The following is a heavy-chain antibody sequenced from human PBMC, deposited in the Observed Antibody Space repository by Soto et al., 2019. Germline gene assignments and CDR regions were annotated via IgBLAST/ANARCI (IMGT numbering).Heavy chain of an antibody. Sequence: NPSETLSLTCTVSGGSISSGDYYWSWIRQPPGKGLEWIGYIYYSGSTYYNPSLKSRVTISVDTSKNQFSLKLSSVTAADTAVYYCARDWTSLSAAAITGWFDPWGQGTLVTVSS. J-gene: IGHJ5*02. V-gene: IGHV4-30-4*01. CDR1: GGSISSGDYY. D-gene: IGHD2-2*01. CDR2: IYYSGST. CDR3: ARDWTSLSAAAITGWFDP.